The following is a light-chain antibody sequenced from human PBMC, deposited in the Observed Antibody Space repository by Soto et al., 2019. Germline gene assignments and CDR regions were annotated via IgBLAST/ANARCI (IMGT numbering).Light chain of an antibody. Sequence: EVVMTQAPGTLSLSPVEIATLSCSCSQSVSSNLAWYQQKPGQAPRLLIYGASTRATGIPARFSGSGSGTEFTLTISSLQSEDFAVYYCQQYNNWPRRTCGQGHKVDIK. J-gene: IGKJ1*01. V-gene: IGKV3-15*01. CDR2: GAS. CDR3: QQYNNWPRRT. CDR1: QSVSSN.